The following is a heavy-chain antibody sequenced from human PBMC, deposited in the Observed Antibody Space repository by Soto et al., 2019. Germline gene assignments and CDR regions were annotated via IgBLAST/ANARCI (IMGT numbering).Heavy chain of an antibody. J-gene: IGHJ4*02. CDR1: GYTFTHYF. CDR2: INPKSGDT. CDR3: ARVPGHKNSRGDF. Sequence: QVRLMQSGPEVRRPGASVTVSCKASGYTFTHYFIHWVRRAPGQGLEWMGYINPKSGDTHYSQTLRVRVSMPRDTSTDTANMGLSSLKSDDTAVYFCARVPGHKNSRGDFWGQGTPITVSS. D-gene: IGHD1-7*01. V-gene: IGHV1-2*02.